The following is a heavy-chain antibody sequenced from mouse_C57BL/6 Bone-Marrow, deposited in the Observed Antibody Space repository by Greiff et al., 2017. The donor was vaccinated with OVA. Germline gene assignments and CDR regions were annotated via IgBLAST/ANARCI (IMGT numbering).Heavy chain of an antibody. J-gene: IGHJ4*01. Sequence: QVQLKESGAELVKPGASVKISCKASGYAFSSYWMNWVKQRPGKGLEWIGQIYPRDGDTNYNGKFKGKATLTADKSSSTAYMQLSSLTSEDSAVYFCARSDSSGYYAMDYWGQGTSVTVSS. CDR2: IYPRDGDT. CDR3: ARSDSSGYYAMDY. V-gene: IGHV1-80*01. D-gene: IGHD3-2*02. CDR1: GYAFSSYW.